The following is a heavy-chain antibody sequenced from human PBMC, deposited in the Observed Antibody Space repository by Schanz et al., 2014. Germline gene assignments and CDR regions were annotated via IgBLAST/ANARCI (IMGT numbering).Heavy chain of an antibody. CDR3: ARPRFDYGEVDY. CDR2: ISASGGST. CDR1: GFTFSDHY. Sequence: EVQLVESGGGLVQPGGSLRLSCAASGFTFSDHYMDWVRQAPGKGLEWVSTISASGGSTYYADSVKGRFTISRDNSKNTLYLQMNSLRAEDTAVYYCARPRFDYGEVDYWGQGTLVTVSS. D-gene: IGHD4-17*01. V-gene: IGHV3-23*04. J-gene: IGHJ4*02.